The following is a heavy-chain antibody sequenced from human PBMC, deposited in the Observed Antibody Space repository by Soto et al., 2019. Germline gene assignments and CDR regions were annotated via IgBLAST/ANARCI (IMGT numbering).Heavy chain of an antibody. Sequence: PWGSLRLSCAASGVTFSSYARHWVRQAPGKGLEWVAVISYDGSNKYYADSVKGRFTISRDNSKNTLYLQMNSLRAEDTAVYYCARDEGVWFGELFRSYGMDVWGQGTTVTVYS. V-gene: IGHV3-30-3*01. D-gene: IGHD3-10*01. J-gene: IGHJ6*02. CDR1: GVTFSSYA. CDR2: ISYDGSNK. CDR3: ARDEGVWFGELFRSYGMDV.